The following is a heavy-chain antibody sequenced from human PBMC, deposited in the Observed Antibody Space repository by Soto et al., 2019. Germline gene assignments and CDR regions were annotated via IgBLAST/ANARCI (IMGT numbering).Heavy chain of an antibody. V-gene: IGHV4-39*01. CDR1: GGSISSSSYY. D-gene: IGHD3-10*01. J-gene: IGHJ4*02. Sequence: QLQLQESGPGLVKPSETLSLTCTVSGGSISSSSYYSGWIRQPPGKGLEWIGSIYYSGSTYYNPSFQRRATISGETSKNQFSLKLSFVTAADTPVYYCARRGSGSYSDYWGQGTLVTVSS. CDR3: ARRGSGSYSDY. CDR2: IYYSGST.